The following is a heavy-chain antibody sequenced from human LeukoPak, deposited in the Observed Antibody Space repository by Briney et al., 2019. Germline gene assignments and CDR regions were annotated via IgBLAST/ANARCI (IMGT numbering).Heavy chain of an antibody. Sequence: GASVKVSCKASGYTSSDSYIHWVRQAPGQGLEWMGWVNPNSGGTKYAQKFRGRVTMTRDTSISTAYLELSRLRPDDTAVYYCANIQGIGVVYWGQGTLVTVSS. J-gene: IGHJ4*02. CDR1: GYTSSDSY. D-gene: IGHD6-19*01. CDR2: VNPNSGGT. CDR3: ANIQGIGVVY. V-gene: IGHV1-2*02.